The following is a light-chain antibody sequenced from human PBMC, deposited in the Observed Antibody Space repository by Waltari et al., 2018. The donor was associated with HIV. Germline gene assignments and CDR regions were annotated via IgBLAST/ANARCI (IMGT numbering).Light chain of an antibody. CDR2: CAS. Sequence: EIVLTQSPGTLSLSPGERATLSCRASQSVSSSYFAWYQQKPGQAPRLLIDCASSRATGIPDRFSGSGSATDFTLTISRLEPEDYAVYYCQQYGSAPQWTFGQGTKVEIK. CDR1: QSVSSSY. V-gene: IGKV3-20*01. J-gene: IGKJ1*01. CDR3: QQYGSAPQWT.